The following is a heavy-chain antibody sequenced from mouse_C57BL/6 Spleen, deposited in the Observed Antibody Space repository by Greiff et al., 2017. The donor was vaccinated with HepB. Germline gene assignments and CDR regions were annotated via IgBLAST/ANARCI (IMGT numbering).Heavy chain of an antibody. D-gene: IGHD2-5*01. J-gene: IGHJ4*01. CDR3: ARLYDSNPGDY. CDR2: ISSGSSTI. Sequence: DVMLVESGGGLVKPGGSLKLSCAASGFTFSDYGMHWVRQAPEKGLEWVAYISSGSSTIYYADTVKGRFTISRDNAKNTLFLQMTSLRSEDTAMYYCARLYDSNPGDYWGQGTSVTVSS. CDR1: GFTFSDYG. V-gene: IGHV5-17*01.